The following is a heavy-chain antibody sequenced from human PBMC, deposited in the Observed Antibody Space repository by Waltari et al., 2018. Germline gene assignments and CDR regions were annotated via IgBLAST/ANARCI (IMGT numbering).Heavy chain of an antibody. V-gene: IGHV1-8*03. D-gene: IGHD3-22*01. J-gene: IGHJ4*02. Sequence: QVQLVQSGAEVKKPGASVKVSCKASGYTFTSYDINWVRQATGQGLEWMGWMNPNSGNTGYAQKFQGRVTITRNTSISTAYMELSRLRSEDTAVYYCARVGYYYDSSGYYLGYWGQGTLVTVSS. CDR2: MNPNSGNT. CDR1: GYTFTSYD. CDR3: ARVGYYYDSSGYYLGY.